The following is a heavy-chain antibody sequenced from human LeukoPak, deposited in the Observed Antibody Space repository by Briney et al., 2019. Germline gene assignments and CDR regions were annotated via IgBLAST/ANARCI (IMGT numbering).Heavy chain of an antibody. V-gene: IGHV1-8*01. J-gene: IGHJ4*02. CDR1: GDTFTSYD. CDR3: ARVFRGWNYDSSGYYYPLELIDY. Sequence: ASVKVSCKASGDTFTSYDINWVRQATGQGLEWMGWMNPNSGNTGYAQKFQGRVTMTRNTSISTAYMELSSLRSEDTAVYYCARVFRGWNYDSSGYYYPLELIDYWGQGTLVTVSS. CDR2: MNPNSGNT. D-gene: IGHD3-22*01.